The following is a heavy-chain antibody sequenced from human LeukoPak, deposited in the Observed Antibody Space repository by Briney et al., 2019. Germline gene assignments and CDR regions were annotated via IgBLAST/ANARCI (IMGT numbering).Heavy chain of an antibody. Sequence: ASVKVSFKAAGYTFTSYAIHWVRQARGQRLEWLGWINAGNGNTKYSKEFQGRVTITRDTFASTAYMELSRLRSEDMAVYYGARGGGYDILTGYYDYYYMDVWGKGTTVTVSS. V-gene: IGHV1-3*03. D-gene: IGHD3-9*01. CDR1: GYTFTSYA. CDR3: ARGGGYDILTGYYDYYYMDV. CDR2: INAGNGNT. J-gene: IGHJ6*03.